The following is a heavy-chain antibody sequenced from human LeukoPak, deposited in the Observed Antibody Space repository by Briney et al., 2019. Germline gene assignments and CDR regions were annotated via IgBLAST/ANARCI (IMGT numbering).Heavy chain of an antibody. CDR2: MQYDGTDQ. V-gene: IGHV3-30*02. J-gene: IGHJ4*02. D-gene: IGHD6-19*01. Sequence: PGGSLRLSCAAAGFTFATYGMHWVRQAPGKGLEWVAFMQYDGTDQLYGDSVKGRFAISRDNSQNTLFLQMNSLRPDDTAVYYCAKDVVGQQWPENYWGQGTLVTVSS. CDR3: AKDVVGQQWPENY. CDR1: GFTFATYG.